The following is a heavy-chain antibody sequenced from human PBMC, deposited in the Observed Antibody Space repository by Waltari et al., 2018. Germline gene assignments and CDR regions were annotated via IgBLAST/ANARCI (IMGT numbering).Heavy chain of an antibody. CDR2: IYRSGVT. J-gene: IGHJ4*02. CDR3: ARGSWQGTLHAYFDL. CDR1: GGSISTLNFY. V-gene: IGHV4-61*02. D-gene: IGHD6-13*01. Sequence: QVQLQESGPGLAKASQTLSLTCDVSGGSISTLNFYWSWIRQPAGKGLEWIGRIYRSGVTDYNSALKSRRTISLATSTNQFSLQLTSVTAADTAVYFWARGSWQGTLHAYFDLWGQGSLVTVSS.